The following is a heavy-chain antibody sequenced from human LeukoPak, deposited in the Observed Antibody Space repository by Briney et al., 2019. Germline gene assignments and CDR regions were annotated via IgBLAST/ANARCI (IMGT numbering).Heavy chain of an antibody. V-gene: IGHV1-2*02. D-gene: IGHD3-10*01. CDR1: GYTFTGYY. J-gene: IGHJ4*02. CDR2: INPNSGGT. Sequence: ASVKVSCKASGYTFTGYYMHWVRQAPGQGLEWMGWINPNSGGTNYAQKFQGRVTMTRDTSISTAYMELSRLRSDDTAVYYCARDGDHVLLWFGGLLPFDYWGQGTLVTVSS. CDR3: ARDGDHVLLWFGGLLPFDY.